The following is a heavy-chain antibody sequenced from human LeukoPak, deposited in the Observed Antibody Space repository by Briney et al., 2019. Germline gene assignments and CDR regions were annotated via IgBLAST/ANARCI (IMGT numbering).Heavy chain of an antibody. CDR3: ARTVIVEMATNGIDY. J-gene: IGHJ4*02. Sequence: ASVKVSCKASGGTFSSYAISCVRQATGQGLDWIGRIIPIFGIANYAQKFQGRVTITADKSTSTANMELSSLRSEDTAVYYCARTVIVEMATNGIDYWGQGTLVTVSS. CDR2: IIPIFGIA. V-gene: IGHV1-69*04. D-gene: IGHD5-24*01. CDR1: GGTFSSYA.